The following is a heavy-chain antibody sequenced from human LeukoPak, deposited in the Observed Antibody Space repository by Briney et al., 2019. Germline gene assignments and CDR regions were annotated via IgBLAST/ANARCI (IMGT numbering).Heavy chain of an antibody. CDR3: ARDGVESVIDFDY. V-gene: IGHV3-30-3*01. CDR1: GFTFSSYA. Sequence: GGSLRLSCAASGFTFSSYAMHWVRQAPGKGLEWVAVISYDGSNKYYADSVKGRFTISRDNSKNTLYLQMNSLRAEDTAVYYCARDGVESVIDFDYWGQGTLVTVSS. D-gene: IGHD2-21*01. CDR2: ISYDGSNK. J-gene: IGHJ4*02.